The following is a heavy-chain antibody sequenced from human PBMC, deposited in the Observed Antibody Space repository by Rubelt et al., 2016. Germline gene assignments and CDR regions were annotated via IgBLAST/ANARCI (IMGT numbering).Heavy chain of an antibody. Sequence: MGRIIPILGIANYAQKFQGRVTITADKSTSTAYMELSSLRSEDTAVYYCAREGEGHYYDSSGYYVGDYWGQGTLVTVSS. J-gene: IGHJ4*02. CDR2: IIPILGIA. CDR3: AREGEGHYYDSSGYYVGDY. V-gene: IGHV1-69*04. D-gene: IGHD3-22*01.